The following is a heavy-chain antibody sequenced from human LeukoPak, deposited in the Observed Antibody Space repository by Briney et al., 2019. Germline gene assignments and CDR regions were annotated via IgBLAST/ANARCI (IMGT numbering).Heavy chain of an antibody. Sequence: GGSLRLSCAASGLTFSNFAIHWVRQAPGKGLEFVSGIRSTGDSTYYANSAKGRFTISRDNSKNTLYLQMVSLRAEDTAVYYCAKPTVVAFDYWGQGTLVTVSS. D-gene: IGHD5-12*01. CDR1: GLTFSNFA. CDR2: IRSTGDST. J-gene: IGHJ4*02. V-gene: IGHV3-64*01. CDR3: AKPTVVAFDY.